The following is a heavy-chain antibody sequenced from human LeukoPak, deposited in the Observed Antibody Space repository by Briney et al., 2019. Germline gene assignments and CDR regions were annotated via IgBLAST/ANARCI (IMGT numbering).Heavy chain of an antibody. J-gene: IGHJ4*02. Sequence: SVKVSCKASGGTISSYAISWVRQAPGQGLEWMGGIIPIFGTANYAQKFQGRVTITTDESTSTAYMELSSLRSEDTAVYYCASSGRNYDFWSGYFNYWGQGTLVTVSP. CDR3: ASSGRNYDFWSGYFNY. CDR2: IIPIFGTA. D-gene: IGHD3-3*01. CDR1: GGTISSYA. V-gene: IGHV1-69*05.